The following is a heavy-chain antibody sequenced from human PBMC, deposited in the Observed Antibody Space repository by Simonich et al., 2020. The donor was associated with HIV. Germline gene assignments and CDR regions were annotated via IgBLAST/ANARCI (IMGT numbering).Heavy chain of an antibody. CDR1: GGSFSGYY. CDR2: INHSGST. Sequence: QVQLQQWGPGLLKPSETLSLTCAVYGGSFSGYYWSWIRQPPGKGLEWIGEINHSGSTNYNPSLKSRVTISVDTSKNQFSLKLSSVTAADTAVYYCARGFYQRLYYFDYWGQGTLVTVSS. CDR3: ARGFYQRLYYFDY. V-gene: IGHV4-34*01. D-gene: IGHD2-2*01. J-gene: IGHJ4*02.